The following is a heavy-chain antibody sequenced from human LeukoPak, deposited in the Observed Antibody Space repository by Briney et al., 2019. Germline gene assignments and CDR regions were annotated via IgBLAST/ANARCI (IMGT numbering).Heavy chain of an antibody. CDR3: AKGEYSTSSSSFDS. J-gene: IGHJ4*02. CDR1: GFTFSSYE. D-gene: IGHD6-6*01. CDR2: ISWNSGSI. Sequence: PGGSLRLSCAASGFTFSSYEMNWVRQAPGKGLEWVSGISWNSGSIDYADSVKGRFTISRDNAKNSLYLQMNSLSADDTALYYCAKGEYSTSSSSFDSWGQGALVTVSS. V-gene: IGHV3-9*01.